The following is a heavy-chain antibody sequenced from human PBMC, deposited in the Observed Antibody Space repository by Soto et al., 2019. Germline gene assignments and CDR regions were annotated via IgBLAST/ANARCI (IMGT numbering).Heavy chain of an antibody. V-gene: IGHV4-59*01. CDR1: GGSISVYY. J-gene: IGHJ5*02. CDR2: ISYSGTT. CDR3: ARSRRNYFDP. Sequence: ETLSLTCTVSGGSISVYYWNWIRQSPGKGLEWIGYISYSGTTKYNPSLKSRVTISVDTSKNQFSLKLSSVTAADTAVYYCARSRRNYFDPWGQGTLVTVSS.